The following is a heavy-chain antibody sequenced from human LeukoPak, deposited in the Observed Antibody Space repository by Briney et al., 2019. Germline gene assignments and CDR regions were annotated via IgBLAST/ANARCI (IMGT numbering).Heavy chain of an antibody. CDR2: IYYSGST. V-gene: IGHV4-59*01. D-gene: IGHD1-26*01. Sequence: SETLSLTCTVSGDSISSYYWSWIRQPPGKGLEWIGYIYYSGSTNYNPSLKSRVTISVDTSKNQFSLQLSSLTAADTAVYYCARDVGGNYQNWFDPWGQGTLVTVSS. CDR1: GDSISSYY. J-gene: IGHJ5*02. CDR3: ARDVGGNYQNWFDP.